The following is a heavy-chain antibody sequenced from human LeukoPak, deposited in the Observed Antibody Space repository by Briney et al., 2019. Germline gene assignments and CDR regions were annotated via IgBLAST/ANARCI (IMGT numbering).Heavy chain of an antibody. CDR1: GFTFSSYA. CDR3: ARGLRWYPNFDY. V-gene: IGHV3-64*01. CDR2: ISSNGGST. J-gene: IGHJ4*02. D-gene: IGHD2-15*01. Sequence: GGSLRLSCAASGFTFSSYAMHWVRQAPGKGVEYVSAISSNGGSTYYANSVKGRFTISRDNSKNTLYLQMGSLRAEDMAVYYCARGLRWYPNFDYWGQGTLVTVSS.